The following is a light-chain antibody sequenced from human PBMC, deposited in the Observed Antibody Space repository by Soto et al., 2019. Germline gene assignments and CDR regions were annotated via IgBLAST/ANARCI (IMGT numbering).Light chain of an antibody. Sequence: EIVMTQSPATLSVSPGERATLSCRASQSVSSNLAWYQQKPGQAPRLLIYGASTRATGIPARFSGSGSGTEFPLTISHLQSEDFQLYYCQQYTNWPPKTFGQGTKVEIK. CDR3: QQYTNWPPKT. V-gene: IGKV3-15*01. J-gene: IGKJ1*01. CDR2: GAS. CDR1: QSVSSN.